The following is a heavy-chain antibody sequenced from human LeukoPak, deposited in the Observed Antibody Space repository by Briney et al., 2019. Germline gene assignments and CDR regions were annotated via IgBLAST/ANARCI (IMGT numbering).Heavy chain of an antibody. J-gene: IGHJ4*02. CDR1: GGSISTYY. D-gene: IGHD6-6*01. Sequence: SETLSLTCTVSGGSISTYYWSWIRQPPGKELEWIVYIYYSGSTNYNPSLKSRVTISVDTSKNQFSLKLSSVTAADTAVYYCARHGLYSSSSNFDYWGQGTLVTVSS. CDR3: ARHGLYSSSSNFDY. V-gene: IGHV4-59*08. CDR2: IYYSGST.